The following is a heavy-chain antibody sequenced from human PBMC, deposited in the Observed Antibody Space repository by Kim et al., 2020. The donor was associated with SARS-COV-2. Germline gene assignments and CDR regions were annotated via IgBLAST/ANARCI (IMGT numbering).Heavy chain of an antibody. Sequence: KGRFTISRDNSKNTLYLQMNSLGAEDTAVYYCAKNPITFGGVIVLYYFDYWGQGTLVTVSS. CDR3: AKNPITFGGVIVLYYFDY. J-gene: IGHJ4*02. D-gene: IGHD3-16*02. V-gene: IGHV3-30*02.